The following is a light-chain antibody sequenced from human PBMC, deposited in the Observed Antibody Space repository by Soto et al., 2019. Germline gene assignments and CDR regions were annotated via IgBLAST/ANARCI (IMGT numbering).Light chain of an antibody. V-gene: IGKV3-20*01. J-gene: IGKJ5*01. Sequence: DIGFTHSPGIVSLSLRERASISCGASQSISSSFLAWYQQKPGQAPRLLIYGASSRATGIPDRFSGTGSETDFTLTISRLEPEDFAVYYCQQYDNSPITFGQGTRL. CDR2: GAS. CDR3: QQYDNSPIT. CDR1: QSISSSF.